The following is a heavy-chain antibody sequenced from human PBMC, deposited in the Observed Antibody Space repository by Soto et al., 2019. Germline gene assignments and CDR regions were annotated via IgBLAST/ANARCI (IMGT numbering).Heavy chain of an antibody. CDR1: GGSISSYY. CDR3: AREMVVAAGVWFAP. D-gene: IGHD2-15*01. Sequence: SETLSLTCTVSGGSISSYYWSWIRQPPGKGLEWIGYIYYSGSTNYNPSLKSRVTISVDTSKNQFSLKLSSVTAADTAVYYCAREMVVAAGVWFAPWGQGTLVPVSS. J-gene: IGHJ5*02. V-gene: IGHV4-59*01. CDR2: IYYSGST.